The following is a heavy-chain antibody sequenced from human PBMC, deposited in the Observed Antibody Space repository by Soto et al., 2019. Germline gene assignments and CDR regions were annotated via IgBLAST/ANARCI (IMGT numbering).Heavy chain of an antibody. CDR1: GYTFTSYG. CDR3: ARDRCTTDRCYTHHFDV. V-gene: IGHV1-18*04. CDR2: ISVYTGNT. D-gene: IGHD2-8*01. J-gene: IGHJ6*01. Sequence: QVQLVQSGGEVTKPGASVKDSCKSSGYTFTSYGVSWVRQAPGQGLEWLGWISVYTGNTKQAQKFQDRVTLTTEASTGTASLELRILRSDDTAVYYCARDRCTTDRCYTHHFDVWGQGTTVTVSS.